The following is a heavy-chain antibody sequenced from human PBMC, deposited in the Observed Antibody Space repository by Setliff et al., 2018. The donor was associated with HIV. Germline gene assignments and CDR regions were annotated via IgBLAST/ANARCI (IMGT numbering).Heavy chain of an antibody. CDR3: TRGGDVSPLDY. CDR2: SNPSGGV. Sequence: SETLSLTCAVSGGSISSRSHYWSWIRQTPGKGLEWIGQSNPSGGVDYNPSLNGRVTISGHTSRNQFSLKLTSLLAADTAVYYCTRGGDVSPLDYWGQGILVTVSS. D-gene: IGHD2-21*02. J-gene: IGHJ4*02. V-gene: IGHV4-39*07. CDR1: GGSISSRSHY.